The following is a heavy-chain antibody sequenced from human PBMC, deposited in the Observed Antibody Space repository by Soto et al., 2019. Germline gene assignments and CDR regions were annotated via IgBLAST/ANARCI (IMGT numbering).Heavy chain of an antibody. CDR3: ARPYGGKIGDAPDL. V-gene: IGHV3-23*01. J-gene: IGHJ3*01. CDR2: ISDAAGSA. D-gene: IGHD4-17*01. Sequence: GGSLRLSCVASGFTFSSYAMSWVRQVPGKGLEWVSTISDAAGSAYYVDSVKGRFTISRDSSKKTLYLQMNSLRAEDSAVYYCARPYGGKIGDAPDLWGPGTMVT. CDR1: GFTFSSYA.